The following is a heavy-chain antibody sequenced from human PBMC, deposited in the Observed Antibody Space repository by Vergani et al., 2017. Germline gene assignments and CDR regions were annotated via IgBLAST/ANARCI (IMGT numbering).Heavy chain of an antibody. CDR3: ARDCTSGGCPDNYGMDV. CDR2: IGSSGPYI. J-gene: IGHJ6*02. D-gene: IGHD2-8*01. V-gene: IGHV3-21*06. CDR1: GFTFSDFS. Sequence: VQLVESGGGLVKPGGSLRLSCAASGFTFSDFSMSWVRQAPGKGLEWVAFIGSSGPYINYADSVKGRFIISRDKTNNSLFLQLRSLRAEDAAVYYCARDCTSGGCPDNYGMDVWGQGATVTVSS.